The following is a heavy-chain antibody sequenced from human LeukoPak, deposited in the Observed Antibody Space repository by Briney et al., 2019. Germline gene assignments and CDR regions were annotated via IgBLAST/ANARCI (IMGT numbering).Heavy chain of an antibody. CDR2: INTDGSST. J-gene: IGHJ3*02. D-gene: IGHD2-21*01. V-gene: IGHV3-74*01. CDR1: GFTFSSYW. CDR3: ARPRVDSPDAFDI. Sequence: GGSLRLSCAASGFTFSSYWMHWVRQAPGKGLVWVSLINTDGSSTSYADSVKGRFTISRDNAKNTLYLQVNSLRAEDTAVFYCARPRVDSPDAFDIWGQGTMVTVSS.